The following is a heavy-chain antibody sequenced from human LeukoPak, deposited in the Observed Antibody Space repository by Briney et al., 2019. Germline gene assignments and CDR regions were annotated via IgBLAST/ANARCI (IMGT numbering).Heavy chain of an antibody. CDR2: INHSGST. Sequence: GSLRLSCVASGFTFSSYTMSWVRQPPGKGLEWIGEINHSGSTNYNPSLKSRVTISVDTSKNQFSLKLSSVTAADTAVYYCARHPTVVVPADSEVEDYWGQGTLVTVSS. CDR1: GFTFSSYT. V-gene: IGHV4-34*01. D-gene: IGHD2-2*01. J-gene: IGHJ4*02. CDR3: ARHPTVVVPADSEVEDY.